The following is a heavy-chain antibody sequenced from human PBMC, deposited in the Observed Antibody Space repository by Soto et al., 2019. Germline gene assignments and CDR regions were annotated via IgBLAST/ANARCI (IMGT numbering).Heavy chain of an antibody. V-gene: IGHV3-30-3*01. Sequence: GGSLRLSCAASGFTFSSYAMHWVRQAPGKGLEWVAAISYDGSNKYYAASVKGRFTISRDNSKNTLYLQMNSLRAEDTAVYYCARGPSSLTSFDYWGQGTLVTVSS. CDR3: ARGPSSLTSFDY. CDR2: ISYDGSNK. CDR1: GFTFSSYA. D-gene: IGHD2-2*01. J-gene: IGHJ4*02.